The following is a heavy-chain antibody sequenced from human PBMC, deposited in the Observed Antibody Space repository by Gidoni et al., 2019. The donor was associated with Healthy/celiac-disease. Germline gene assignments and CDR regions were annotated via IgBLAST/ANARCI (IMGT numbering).Heavy chain of an antibody. V-gene: IGHV3-9*01. CDR2: ISWNSGSI. D-gene: IGHD6-13*01. CDR3: AKDISGFAAPGAFDI. Sequence: EVQLVESGGGLVQPGRSLRLACAASGFTFADYAMHWVRQAPGKGLEWVSGISWNSGSIGYADSVKGRFTISRDNAKNSLYLQMNSLRAEDTALYYCAKDISGFAAPGAFDIWGQGTMVTVSS. J-gene: IGHJ3*02. CDR1: GFTFADYA.